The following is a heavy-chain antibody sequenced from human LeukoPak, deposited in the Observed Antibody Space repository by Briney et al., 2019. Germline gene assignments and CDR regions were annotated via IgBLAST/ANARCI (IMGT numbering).Heavy chain of an antibody. V-gene: IGHV3-21*01. Sequence: PGGSLTLSCAASGFTLSSYSMNWVRQAPRKGLEGVSSISSSSSYIYYADSVKGRITISRDNAKNPLYLQMNILRAEDTAVYYCAGSNMAVDGDHWLQGSLVTVPP. J-gene: IGHJ4*02. CDR3: AGSNMAVDGDH. CDR1: GFTLSSYS. D-gene: IGHD6-19*01. CDR2: ISSSSSYI.